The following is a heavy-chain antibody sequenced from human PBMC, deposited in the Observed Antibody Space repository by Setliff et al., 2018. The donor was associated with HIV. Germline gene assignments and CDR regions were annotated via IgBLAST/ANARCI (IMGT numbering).Heavy chain of an antibody. D-gene: IGHD1-1*01. J-gene: IGHJ4*02. CDR3: AYSGRQLRGPYFDF. V-gene: IGHV2-5*01. Sequence: SGPTLVNPTQSLTLTCTFSGLSLSTSGVGVGWLRQSPGKALEWLAFIYWNNNKHYSTSRKSRLTVTTDTSKNRVVFTMTNMDPVDTPTYYCAYSGRQLRGPYFDFWGQGTPVTVSS. CDR2: IYWNNNK. CDR1: GLSLSTSGVG.